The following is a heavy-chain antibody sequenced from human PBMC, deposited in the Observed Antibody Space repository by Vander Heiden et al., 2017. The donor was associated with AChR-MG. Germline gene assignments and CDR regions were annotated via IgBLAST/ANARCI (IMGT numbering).Heavy chain of an antibody. CDR3: LVSGFLEWLLEDYYYGMDV. Sequence: EVQLLESGGGLVQPGGSLKLSCAASGFTFSGSAMHWVRQASGKGLGWVGRIRSKANSYATAYAASVKGRFTISRDDSKNTAYLQMNSLKTEDTAVYYCLVSGFLEWLLEDYYYGMDVWGQGTTVTVSS. J-gene: IGHJ6*02. D-gene: IGHD3-3*01. V-gene: IGHV3-73*02. CDR2: IRSKANSYAT. CDR1: GFTFSGSA.